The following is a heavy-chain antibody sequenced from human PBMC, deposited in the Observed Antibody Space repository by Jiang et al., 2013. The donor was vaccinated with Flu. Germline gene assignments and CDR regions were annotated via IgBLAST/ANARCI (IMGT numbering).Heavy chain of an antibody. J-gene: IGHJ6*02. V-gene: IGHV5-51*01. CDR3: ARHEIVVVPAARGEYYYYGMDV. CDR1: GYSFTSYW. Sequence: EVKKPGESLKISCKGSGYSFTSYWIGWVRQMPGKGLEWMGIIYPGDSDTRYSPSFQGRVTISADKSISTAYLQWSSLKASDTAMYYCARHEIVVVPAARGEYYYYGMDVWGQGTTVTVSS. CDR2: IYPGDSDT. D-gene: IGHD2-2*01.